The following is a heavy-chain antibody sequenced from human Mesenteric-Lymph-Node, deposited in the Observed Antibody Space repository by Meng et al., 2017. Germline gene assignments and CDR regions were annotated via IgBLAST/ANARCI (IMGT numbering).Heavy chain of an antibody. J-gene: IGHJ4*02. Sequence: ASVKVSCKASGYTFTSYDINWVRQATGQGLEWLGWMNPNSANTGFAQKFQGRVTMTRNTSISTAYLQWSSLKASDTAMYYCARIGQDYYDSSGYSYYFDYWGQGTLVTVSS. D-gene: IGHD3-22*01. CDR3: ARIGQDYYDSSGYSYYFDY. CDR2: MNPNSANT. V-gene: IGHV1-8*01. CDR1: GYTFTSYD.